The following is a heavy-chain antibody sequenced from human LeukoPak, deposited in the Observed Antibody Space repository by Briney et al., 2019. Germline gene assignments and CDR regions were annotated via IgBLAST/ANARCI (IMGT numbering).Heavy chain of an antibody. V-gene: IGHV1-18*03. CDR1: GYSFTGYG. D-gene: IGHD3-3*01. CDR2: ISAYNGDT. CDR3: ARGRIFGVVHFLDY. J-gene: IGHJ4*02. Sequence: GASVKVSCKASGYSFTGYGFSWVRQAPGQGLEWMAWISAYNGDTKFAQKFQGRVTLTTDTSTSTAYMEVKSLRSDDMAVYYCARGRIFGVVHFLDYWGQGSLVTVSS.